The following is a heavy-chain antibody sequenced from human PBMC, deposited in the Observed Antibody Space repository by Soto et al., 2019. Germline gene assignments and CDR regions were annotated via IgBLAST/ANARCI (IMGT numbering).Heavy chain of an antibody. CDR1: GGSIEGYY. J-gene: IGHJ5*02. CDR3: ARRGSHNWFDP. CDR2: MYYTGDT. Sequence: LSLTCTVSGGSIEGYYWTWSRQAPGKGLEWIGYMYYTGDTNYNPSLKSRVSISIDTSRTFFSLNLRSVTAADTAVYYCARRGSHNWFDPWGQGTLVTVSS. V-gene: IGHV4-59*01. D-gene: IGHD6-13*01.